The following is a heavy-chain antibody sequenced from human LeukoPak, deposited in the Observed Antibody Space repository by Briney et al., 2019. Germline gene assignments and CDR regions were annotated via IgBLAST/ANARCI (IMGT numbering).Heavy chain of an antibody. D-gene: IGHD3-10*01. J-gene: IGHJ5*02. Sequence: SETLSLTCAVYGGSFSGYYWSWIRQPPGKELEWIGEINHSGSTNYNPSLKSRVTISVDTSKNQFSLKLSSVTAADTAVYYCAYGSGSYPFDPWGQGTLVTVSS. CDR2: INHSGST. CDR1: GGSFSGYY. CDR3: AYGSGSYPFDP. V-gene: IGHV4-34*01.